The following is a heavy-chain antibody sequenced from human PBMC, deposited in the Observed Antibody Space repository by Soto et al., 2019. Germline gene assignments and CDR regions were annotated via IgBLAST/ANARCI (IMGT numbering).Heavy chain of an antibody. CDR2: IFDRGSP. Sequence: SETLSLTSTVSVASISRYFLSWIRQPPGKGLEWIGYIFDRGSPNYNPSLESRVTISVDTSKNQFSRRRSSVTDADTAVYYCVRESYGDYERYGMDVWGQGTTVTVS. V-gene: IGHV4-59*01. CDR3: VRESYGDYERYGMDV. CDR1: VASISRYF. J-gene: IGHJ6*02. D-gene: IGHD4-17*01.